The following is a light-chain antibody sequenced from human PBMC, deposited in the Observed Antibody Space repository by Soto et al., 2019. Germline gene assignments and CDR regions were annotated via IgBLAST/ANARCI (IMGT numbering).Light chain of an antibody. V-gene: IGLV2-14*01. Sequence: QSALTQPASVSGSPGQSITISCTGTSSDVGGYNYVSRYQQHPGKAPKLMIYDVSNRPSGVSNRFSGSKSGNTASLTISGLPAEDEADYYCSSYTSSSTYVFGTGTKVTVL. CDR3: SSYTSSSTYV. CDR2: DVS. J-gene: IGLJ1*01. CDR1: SSDVGGYNY.